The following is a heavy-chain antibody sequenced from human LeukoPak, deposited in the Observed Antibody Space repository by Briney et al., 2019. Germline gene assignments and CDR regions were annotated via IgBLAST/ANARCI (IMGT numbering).Heavy chain of an antibody. CDR3: ARHRGGYSGYEVDY. CDR1: GFTFSSYW. J-gene: IGHJ4*02. D-gene: IGHD5-12*01. CDR2: IKQDGSEK. V-gene: IGHV3-7*01. Sequence: GGSLRLSCAASGFTFSSYWMSWVRQAPGKGLEWVANIKQDGSEKYYVDSVKGRFTISRDNAKNSLYLQMNSLRAEDTAVYYCARHRGGYSGYEVDYWGQGTLVTVSS.